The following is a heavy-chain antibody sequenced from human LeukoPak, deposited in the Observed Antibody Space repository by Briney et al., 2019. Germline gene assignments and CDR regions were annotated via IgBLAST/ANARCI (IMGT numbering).Heavy chain of an antibody. D-gene: IGHD4-17*01. CDR1: GFTFSTYA. J-gene: IGHJ6*03. CDR3: ARTTGDYYYYYYMDV. CDR2: IPYDGSNK. V-gene: IGHV3-30*04. Sequence: PGRSLRLSCAASGFTFSTYAMHWVRQAPGKGLEWVAVIPYDGSNKYYADSVKGRFTISRENSKDRLYLQMNSLRAEDTAVYYCARTTGDYYYYYYMDVWGKGTTVTVSS.